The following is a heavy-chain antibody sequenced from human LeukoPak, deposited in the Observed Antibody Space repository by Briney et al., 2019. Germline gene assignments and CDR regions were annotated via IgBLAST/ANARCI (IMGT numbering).Heavy chain of an antibody. CDR2: INPNSGGT. CDR1: GYTFTGYY. CDR3: ARVGGNGYGLPFDY. V-gene: IGHV1-2*02. Sequence: ASVKVSCKASGYTFTGYYMHWVRQAPGQGLEWMGWINPNSGGTNYAQKFQGRVTMTRDTSISTAYMELSRLRSDDTAVYYCARVGGNGYGLPFDYWGQGTLVTVSS. D-gene: IGHD5-12*01. J-gene: IGHJ4*02.